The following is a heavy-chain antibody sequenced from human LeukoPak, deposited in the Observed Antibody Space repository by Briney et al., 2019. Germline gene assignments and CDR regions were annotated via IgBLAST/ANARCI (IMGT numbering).Heavy chain of an antibody. CDR2: ISYDGSNK. D-gene: IGHD5-24*01. V-gene: IGHV3-30*18. CDR1: GFTFSSYG. Sequence: GRSLRLSCAASGFTFSSYGMHWVRQAPGKGLEWVAVISYDGSNKYYADSVKGRFTISRDNSKNTLYLQMNSLRAEDTAVYYCAKDRLGVGRWLQPRDYYFGMDVWGQGTTVTVSS. CDR3: AKDRLGVGRWLQPRDYYFGMDV. J-gene: IGHJ6*02.